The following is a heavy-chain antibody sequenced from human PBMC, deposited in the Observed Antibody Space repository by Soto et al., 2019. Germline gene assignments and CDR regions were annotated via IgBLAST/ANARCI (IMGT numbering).Heavy chain of an antibody. CDR1: GGTFSSYA. J-gene: IGHJ3*02. Sequence: SVKVSCKASGGTFSSYAISWVRQPPGQGLEWRGGIIPIHGTANYAQKCQGRVTITAKKTTSRAYWELSRLRSEDTAVYYCASRCEDTAMVKVEDAFDIGGQGTLVTVSS. D-gene: IGHD5-18*01. CDR3: ASRCEDTAMVKVEDAFDI. V-gene: IGHV1-69*10. CDR2: IIPIHGTA.